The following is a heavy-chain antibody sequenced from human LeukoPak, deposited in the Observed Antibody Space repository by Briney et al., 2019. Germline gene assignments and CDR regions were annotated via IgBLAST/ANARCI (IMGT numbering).Heavy chain of an antibody. D-gene: IGHD2-2*02. CDR3: ARSHPLYCSSTSCYMKYYFDY. Sequence: ASVKVSCKASGYTFTSYDINWVRQATGQGLEWMGWMNPNSGNTGYAQKLQGRVTITRNTSISTAYMELSSLRSEDTAVYYCARSHPLYCSSTSCYMKYYFDYWGQGTLVTVSS. J-gene: IGHJ4*02. V-gene: IGHV1-8*03. CDR1: GYTFTSYD. CDR2: MNPNSGNT.